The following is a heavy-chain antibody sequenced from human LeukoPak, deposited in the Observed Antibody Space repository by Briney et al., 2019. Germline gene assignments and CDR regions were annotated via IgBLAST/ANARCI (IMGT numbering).Heavy chain of an antibody. CDR1: GFIFSRYG. CDR2: ISGSGGTT. V-gene: IGHV3-23*01. D-gene: IGHD3-22*01. CDR3: AKSRRVTMMSDY. J-gene: IGHJ4*02. Sequence: GGSLRLSCAASGFIFSRYGMSWVRQAPGKGLEWVSAISGSGGTTYYADSVKGRFTISRDNSKNTLYLHINSLRAEDTAVYYCAKSRRVTMMSDYWGQGTLVTVSS.